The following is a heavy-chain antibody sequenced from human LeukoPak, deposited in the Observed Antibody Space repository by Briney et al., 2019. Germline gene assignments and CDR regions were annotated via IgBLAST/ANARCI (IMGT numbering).Heavy chain of an antibody. Sequence: GGSLRLSCATSGFTFTTYGINWVRQAPGKGLEWVSGISWNSGSIGYADSVKGRFTISRDNAKNSLYLQMNSLRAEDTALYYCAKDWGLQGGSYLGPFDYWGQGTLVTVSS. CDR1: GFTFTTYG. J-gene: IGHJ4*02. CDR2: ISWNSGSI. D-gene: IGHD1-26*01. V-gene: IGHV3-9*01. CDR3: AKDWGLQGGSYLGPFDY.